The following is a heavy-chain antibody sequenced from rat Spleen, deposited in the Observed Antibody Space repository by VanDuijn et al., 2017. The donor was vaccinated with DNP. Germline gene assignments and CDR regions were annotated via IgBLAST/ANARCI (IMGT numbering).Heavy chain of an antibody. CDR1: GFTFGDSY. CDR3: ARLTSGMTAYYFPY. V-gene: IGHV5-7*01. Sequence: EVQLVESGGDLVQPGGSLKLSCAASGFTFGDSYMAWVRQAPKEGLEWVATISTSGTRTYYPDSVKGRFTISRDNVKSSLYLQMNSLRSEDTATYYCARLTSGMTAYYFPYWGQGVMVTVSS. D-gene: IGHD1-7*01. CDR2: ISTSGTRT. J-gene: IGHJ2*01.